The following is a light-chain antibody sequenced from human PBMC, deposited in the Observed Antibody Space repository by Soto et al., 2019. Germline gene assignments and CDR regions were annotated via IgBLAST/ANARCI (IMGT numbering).Light chain of an antibody. CDR3: QAWDSSLGVV. Sequence: SYELTQPPSVSVSPGQTASITCSGDKLGDKYACWYQQKPGQSPVLVIYQDSKRPSGIPERFSGSNSGNTATLTISGTQAIDEADYYCQAWDSSLGVVFGGGTKLTVL. CDR2: QDS. CDR1: KLGDKY. J-gene: IGLJ2*01. V-gene: IGLV3-1*01.